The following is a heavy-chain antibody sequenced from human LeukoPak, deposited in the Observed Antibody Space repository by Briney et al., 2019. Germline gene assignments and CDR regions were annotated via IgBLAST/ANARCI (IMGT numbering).Heavy chain of an antibody. D-gene: IGHD3-9*01. J-gene: IGHJ5*02. CDR3: ARHPTGYPNWFDP. V-gene: IGHV4-39*01. Sequence: LETLSLTCTVSGGSIISSSYNWAWVRQPPGKGLEWIATIFHGGATYYNPSLQSRVAISVDTSKNQFSLKLHSVTAADTAVYYCARHPTGYPNWFDPWGQGTLVSVSS. CDR1: GGSIISSSYN. CDR2: IFHGGAT.